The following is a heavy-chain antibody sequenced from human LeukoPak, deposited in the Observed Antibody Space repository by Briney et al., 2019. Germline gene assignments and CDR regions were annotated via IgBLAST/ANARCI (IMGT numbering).Heavy chain of an antibody. Sequence: GGSLRLSCAASGFTFSSYWMHWVRQAPGKGLVWVSRINSDGSSTSYADSVKGRFTISRDNAKNTLYLQMNSLRAEDTAVYYCARGNGDTFGALDFWGQGILVTVSA. CDR3: ARGNGDTFGALDF. V-gene: IGHV3-74*01. CDR2: INSDGSST. D-gene: IGHD4/OR15-4a*01. CDR1: GFTFSSYW. J-gene: IGHJ4*02.